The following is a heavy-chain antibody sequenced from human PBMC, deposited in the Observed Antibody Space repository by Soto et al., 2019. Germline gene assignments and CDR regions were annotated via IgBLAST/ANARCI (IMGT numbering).Heavy chain of an antibody. CDR2: ISAYNGNT. V-gene: IGHV1-18*01. CDR1: GYTFTSYG. CDR3: ARGLYYDILTGYYYYYYGMDV. D-gene: IGHD3-9*01. J-gene: IGHJ6*02. Sequence: QVQLVQSGAEVKKPGASVKVSCKASGYTFTSYGISWVRQAPGQGLEWMGWISAYNGNTNYAQKLQGRVTMTTDTSTSTAYIELRSLRSDDTAVYYCARGLYYDILTGYYYYYYGMDVWGQGTTVTVSS.